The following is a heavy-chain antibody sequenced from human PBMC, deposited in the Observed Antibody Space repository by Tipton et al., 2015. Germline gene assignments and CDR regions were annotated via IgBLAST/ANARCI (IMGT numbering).Heavy chain of an antibody. CDR3: ARGGWSGHDFDY. J-gene: IGHJ4*02. D-gene: IGHD2-8*01. CDR2: IHYNGNT. Sequence: TLSLTCTVSGGSISSGGYYWTWIRPHPGEGLEWIGYIHYNGNTYNNPSLKSRVTISEDTSKNQFSLKLRSVTAADTAVYYCARGGWSGHDFDYWGQGTLVTVSS. V-gene: IGHV4-31*03. CDR1: GGSISSGGYY.